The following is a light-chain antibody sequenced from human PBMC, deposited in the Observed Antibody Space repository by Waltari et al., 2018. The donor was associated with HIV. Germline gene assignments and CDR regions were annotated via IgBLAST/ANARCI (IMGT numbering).Light chain of an antibody. V-gene: IGKV2-28*01. Sequence: VVMIQSPRYLPVSFGEPASISCVSNESSRHENGFNYLDWYLQSTGRAPQLLIQVATSRAFGVRTRFGGSASDTNFTLTSSRLETGDVGLYYCMQTLRIPWTFGQGTRV. CDR1: ESSRHENGFNY. CDR2: VAT. CDR3: MQTLRIPWT. J-gene: IGKJ1*01.